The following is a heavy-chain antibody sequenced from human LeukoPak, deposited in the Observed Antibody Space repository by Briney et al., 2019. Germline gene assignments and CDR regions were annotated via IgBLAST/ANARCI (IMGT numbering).Heavy chain of an antibody. D-gene: IGHD2-15*01. CDR2: INHSGST. J-gene: IGHJ4*02. CDR3: AREVGIVVVVAATSIGYFDY. CDR1: GGSFSGYY. V-gene: IGHV4-34*01. Sequence: PSETLSLTCAVYGGSFSGYYWSWIRQPPGKGLEWIGEINHSGSTNYNPSLKSRVTIPVDTSKNQFSLKLSSVTAADTAVYYCAREVGIVVVVAATSIGYFDYWGQGTLVTVSS.